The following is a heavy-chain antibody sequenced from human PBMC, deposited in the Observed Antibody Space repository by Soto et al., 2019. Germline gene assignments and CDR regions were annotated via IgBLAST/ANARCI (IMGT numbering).Heavy chain of an antibody. D-gene: IGHD4-17*01. V-gene: IGHV4-61*01. CDR2: VYYSGTT. Sequence: SETVSLACSVAGGSVSSKTYYWSLIRQPPGKRLEWIGYVYYSGTTNYNPSLKSRVTISVDLSKNQFSLRLSSVTTADTALYYCARTTAVPNTLRSRYFFDYWGQGTLVTVSS. CDR1: GGSVSSKTYY. CDR3: ARTTAVPNTLRSRYFFDY. J-gene: IGHJ4*02.